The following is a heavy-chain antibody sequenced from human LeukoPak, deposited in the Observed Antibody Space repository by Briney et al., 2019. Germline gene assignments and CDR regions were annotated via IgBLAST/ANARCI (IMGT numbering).Heavy chain of an antibody. CDR2: IKEDGSVT. J-gene: IGHJ3*02. CDR3: ARGGGRYLGDAFDI. D-gene: IGHD1-26*01. CDR1: GFNFSSYW. V-gene: IGHV3-7*01. Sequence: GGSLRLSCAASGFNFSSYWMNWVRQAPGKGLEWVAIIKEDGSVTKYLDSVKGRFTISRDNARNSLYLQVNSLRAEDTAVYYCARGGGRYLGDAFDIWGQGTMVTVSS.